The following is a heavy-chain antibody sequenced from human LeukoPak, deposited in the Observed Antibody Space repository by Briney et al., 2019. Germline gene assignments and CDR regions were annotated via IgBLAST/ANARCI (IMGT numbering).Heavy chain of an antibody. Sequence: GGSLRLSCAAFGFTFDSYWMSWVRQAPGKGLEWVANIKQDGSEKNYVDSVKGRFTISRDNAKKSLYLQMKNLRAEETAGYYCSXXXSDGWYVLWWXQGTLVTVSS. D-gene: IGHD6-19*01. CDR3: SXXXSDGWYVLW. V-gene: IGHV3-7*01. CDR1: GFTFDSYW. J-gene: IGHJ4*02. CDR2: IKQDGSEK.